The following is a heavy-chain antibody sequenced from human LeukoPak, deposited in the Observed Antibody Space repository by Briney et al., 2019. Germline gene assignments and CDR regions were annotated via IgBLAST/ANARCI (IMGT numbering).Heavy chain of an antibody. D-gene: IGHD6-13*01. CDR3: ARGSEAALWGYYYYYMDV. CDR2: INHSGST. J-gene: IGHJ6*03. Sequence: PSETLSPTCAVYGGSFSGYYWSWIRQPPGKGLEWIGEINHSGSTNYNPSLKSRVTISVDTSKNQFSLKLSSVTAADTAVYYCARGSEAALWGYYYYYMDVWGKGTTVTVSS. CDR1: GGSFSGYY. V-gene: IGHV4-34*01.